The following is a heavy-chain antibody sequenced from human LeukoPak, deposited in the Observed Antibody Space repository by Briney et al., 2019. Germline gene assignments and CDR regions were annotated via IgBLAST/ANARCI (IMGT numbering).Heavy chain of an antibody. CDR2: IYYSGST. D-gene: IGHD3-9*01. CDR1: GGSISSYY. V-gene: IGHV4-59*01. Sequence: PETLSLTCTVSGGSISSYYWSWIRQPPGKGLEWIGYIYYSGSTNYNPSLKSRVTISVDTSKNQFSLKLSSVTAADTAVYYCARGRNDILTGYYPVGDDAFDIWGQGTMVTVSS. J-gene: IGHJ3*02. CDR3: ARGRNDILTGYYPVGDDAFDI.